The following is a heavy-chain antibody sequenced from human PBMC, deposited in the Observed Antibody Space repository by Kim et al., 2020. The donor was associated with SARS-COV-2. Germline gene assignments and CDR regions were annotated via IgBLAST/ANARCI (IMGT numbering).Heavy chain of an antibody. Sequence: SETLSLTCTVSGGSISSSSYYWGWIRQPPGKGLEWIGSIYYSGSTYYNPSLKSRVTISVDTSQNQFSLKLSSVTAADTAVYYCARHLRFLEWFRTTFDYWGQGTLVTVSS. CDR3: ARHLRFLEWFRTTFDY. V-gene: IGHV4-39*01. CDR2: IYYSGST. J-gene: IGHJ4*02. CDR1: GGSISSSSYY. D-gene: IGHD3-3*01.